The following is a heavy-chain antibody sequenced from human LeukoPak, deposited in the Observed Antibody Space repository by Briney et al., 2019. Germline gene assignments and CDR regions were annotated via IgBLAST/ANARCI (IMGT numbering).Heavy chain of an antibody. CDR2: INPNNGGT. CDR3: VREGMGSGSYYADY. CDR1: GYTFSGYY. D-gene: IGHD1-26*01. V-gene: IGHV1-2*02. J-gene: IGHJ4*02. Sequence: ASVKVSCKASGYTFSGYYMHWVRQAPGQGLQWMGWINPNNGGTYYAQKFQGRVTMTRGTSISTVYMELSRLRSDDTAVYYCVREGMGSGSYYADYWGQGTLVTVSS.